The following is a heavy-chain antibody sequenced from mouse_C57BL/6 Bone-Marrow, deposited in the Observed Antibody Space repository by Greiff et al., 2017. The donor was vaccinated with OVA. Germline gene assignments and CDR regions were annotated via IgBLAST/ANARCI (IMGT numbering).Heavy chain of an antibody. J-gene: IGHJ2*01. CDR1: GYSITSGYY. CDR3: ARELPGY. CDR2: ISYDGSN. V-gene: IGHV3-6*01. Sequence: ESGPGLVKPSQSLSLTCSVTGYSITSGYYWNWIRQFPGNKLEWMGYISYDGSNNYNPSLKNRISITRDTSKNQFFLKLNSVTTEDTATYYCARELPGYWGQGTTLTVSS.